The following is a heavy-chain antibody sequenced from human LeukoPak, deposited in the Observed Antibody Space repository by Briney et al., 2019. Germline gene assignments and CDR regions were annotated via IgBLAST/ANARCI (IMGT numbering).Heavy chain of an antibody. CDR3: ARHVYHPVTTVWAFDI. Sequence: SETLSLTCAVSGYSISSGYYWGWIRQPPGKGLEWIGSIYHSGSTYYNPSLKSRVTISVDTSKNQFSLKLSSVTAADTAVYYCARHVYHPVTTVWAFDIWAKGQWSPSLQ. J-gene: IGHJ3*02. V-gene: IGHV4-38-2*01. D-gene: IGHD4-17*01. CDR2: IYHSGST. CDR1: GYSISSGYY.